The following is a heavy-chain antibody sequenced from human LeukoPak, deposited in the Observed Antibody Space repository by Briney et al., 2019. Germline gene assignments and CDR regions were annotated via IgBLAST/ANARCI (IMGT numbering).Heavy chain of an antibody. CDR3: ARAAALRIQLWSLGYYYKDV. Sequence: ASVKVSCKASGYTFTSYDINWVRQATGQGLEWMGWMNPNSGNTGYAQKFQGRVTMTRNTSISTAYMELSSLRSEDTAVYYCARAAALRIQLWSLGYYYKDVWGKGTTVTISS. V-gene: IGHV1-8*02. J-gene: IGHJ6*03. CDR2: MNPNSGNT. CDR1: GYTFTSYD. D-gene: IGHD5-18*01.